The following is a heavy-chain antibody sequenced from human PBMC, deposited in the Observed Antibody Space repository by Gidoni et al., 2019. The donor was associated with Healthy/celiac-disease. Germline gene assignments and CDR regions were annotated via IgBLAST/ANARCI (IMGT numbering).Heavy chain of an antibody. CDR3: ATSLPRIVGAPFDY. CDR2: IYYSGST. J-gene: IGHJ4*02. Sequence: QLQLQESGPGLVKPSETLSLTCTVSGGSTSSSSYYWGWIRQPPGKGLEWIGSIYYSGSTYYNPSLKSRVTISVDTSKNQFSLKLSSVTAADTAVYYCATSLPRIVGAPFDYWGQGTLVTVSS. V-gene: IGHV4-39*01. CDR1: GGSTSSSSYY. D-gene: IGHD1-26*01.